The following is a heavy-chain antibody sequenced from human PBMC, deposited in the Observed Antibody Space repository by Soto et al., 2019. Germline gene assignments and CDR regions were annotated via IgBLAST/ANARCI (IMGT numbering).Heavy chain of an antibody. D-gene: IGHD6-13*01. CDR2: IYPGDSDT. Sequence: GESLKISCKGSGYSFTSYWIGWVRQMPGKGLEWMGIIYPGDSDTRYSPSFQGQVTISADKSISTAYLQWSSLKASDTAMYYCASTRAAAGTVKAFDIWGQGTMVTVSS. J-gene: IGHJ3*02. CDR3: ASTRAAAGTVKAFDI. CDR1: GYSFTSYW. V-gene: IGHV5-51*01.